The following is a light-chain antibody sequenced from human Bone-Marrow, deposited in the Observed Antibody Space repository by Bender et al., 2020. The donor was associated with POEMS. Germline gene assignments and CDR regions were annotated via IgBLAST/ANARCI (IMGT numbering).Light chain of an antibody. Sequence: QSVLTQPPSASGTPGQSVIISCSGTDSNFGGNNVNWYQHLPGTAPRLVVYSNYQRPSGVPDRFSGSKSGTSASLAITGLQVDDEADYYCQSYDSSLSTVFGGGTKLTVL. J-gene: IGLJ2*01. CDR2: SNY. CDR1: DSNFGGNN. V-gene: IGLV1-44*01. CDR3: QSYDSSLSTV.